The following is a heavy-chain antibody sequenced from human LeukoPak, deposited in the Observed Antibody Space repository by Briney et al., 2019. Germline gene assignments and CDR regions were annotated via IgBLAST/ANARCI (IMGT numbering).Heavy chain of an antibody. D-gene: IGHD4-17*01. V-gene: IGHV3-11*01. CDR3: ARDSTVGYYFDY. CDR2: ISSSGSTI. Sequence: LSLTCTVSGYSISSGYYWGWIRQPPGKGLEWVSYISSSGSTIYYADSVKGRFTISRDNAKNSLYLQMNSLRAEDTAVYYCARDSTVGYYFDYWGQGTLVTVSS. J-gene: IGHJ4*02. CDR1: GYSISSGYY.